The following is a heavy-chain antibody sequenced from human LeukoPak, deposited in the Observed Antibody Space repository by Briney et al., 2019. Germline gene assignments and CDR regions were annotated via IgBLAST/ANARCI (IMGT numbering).Heavy chain of an antibody. D-gene: IGHD2-2*03. J-gene: IGHJ5*02. CDR3: ARDVVDIVQVPANWFDP. CDR2: IGSRDIYT. V-gene: IGHV3-21*01. CDR1: GFALTNG. Sequence: GGSLRLSCAASGFALTNGMNWVRQAPGKGLEWVSSIGSRDIYTFYADSVNGRFTISRDDAKNSLYLQMSSLRADDTAVYFCARDVVDIVQVPANWFDPWGQGTLVTVSS.